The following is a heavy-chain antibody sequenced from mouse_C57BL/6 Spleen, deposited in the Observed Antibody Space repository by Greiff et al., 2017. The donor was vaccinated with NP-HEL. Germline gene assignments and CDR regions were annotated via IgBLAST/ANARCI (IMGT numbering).Heavy chain of an antibody. J-gene: IGHJ1*03. Sequence: QVQLQQPGAELVMPGASVKLSCKASGYTFTSYWMHWVKQRPGQGLEWIGEIDPYDSYTNYNQKFKGKSTLTVDKSSSTAYIQLSSLTSEDSAVYYCATYGSSYNVDVWGTGTTVTVSS. CDR2: IDPYDSYT. V-gene: IGHV1-69*01. CDR1: GYTFTSYW. D-gene: IGHD1-1*01. CDR3: ATYGSSYNVDV.